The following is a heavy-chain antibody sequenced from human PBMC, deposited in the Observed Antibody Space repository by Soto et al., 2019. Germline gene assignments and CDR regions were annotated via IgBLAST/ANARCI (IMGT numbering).Heavy chain of an antibody. D-gene: IGHD4-4*01. CDR2: ISSSSSYI. V-gene: IGHV3-21*01. CDR1: GFTFSSYS. Sequence: GGSLRLSCAASGFTFSSYSMNWVRQAPGKGLEWVSSISSSSSYIYYADSVKGRFTISRDNAKNSLYLQMNSLRAEDTAGYYCARDTTVTTSPIDYWGQGTLVTVSS. CDR3: ARDTTVTTSPIDY. J-gene: IGHJ4*02.